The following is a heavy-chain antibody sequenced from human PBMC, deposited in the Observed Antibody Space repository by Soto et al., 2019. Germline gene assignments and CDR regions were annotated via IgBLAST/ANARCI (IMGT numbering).Heavy chain of an antibody. Sequence: GGSLRLSCAASGFTFSSYAMSWVRQAPGKGLEWVSAISGSGGSTYYADSVKGRFTISRDNSKNTLYLQMNSLRAEDTAVYYCVNGRSCSSTSCIHYYGMDVWGQGTTVTVSS. CDR2: ISGSGGST. D-gene: IGHD2-2*01. J-gene: IGHJ6*02. CDR3: VNGRSCSSTSCIHYYGMDV. CDR1: GFTFSSYA. V-gene: IGHV3-23*01.